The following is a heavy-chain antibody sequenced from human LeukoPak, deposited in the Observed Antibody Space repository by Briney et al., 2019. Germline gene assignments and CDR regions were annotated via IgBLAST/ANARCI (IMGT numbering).Heavy chain of an antibody. J-gene: IGHJ4*02. CDR2: ISAYNGNT. CDR3: AREGESYYYGSGSYTAFDY. Sequence: ASVKVSCKASGYTFTSYGISWVRQAPGQGLEWMGWISAYNGNTNYAQKLQGRVTMTTDTSTSTAYMELRSLRSDDTAVYYCAREGESYYYGSGSYTAFDYWGQGTLVTVS. D-gene: IGHD3-10*01. CDR1: GYTFTSYG. V-gene: IGHV1-18*01.